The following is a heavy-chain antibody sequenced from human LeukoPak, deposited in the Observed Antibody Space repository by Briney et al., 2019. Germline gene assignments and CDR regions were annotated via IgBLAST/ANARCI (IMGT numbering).Heavy chain of an antibody. CDR3: ARVPEGYSSHYYYGMDV. CDR1: GGSISSYY. J-gene: IGHJ6*02. CDR2: IYYSGST. V-gene: IGHV4-59*01. Sequence: SETLSLTCPVSGGSISSYYWSWIRQPPGKGLEWIGYIYYSGSTNYNPSLKSRVTISVDTSKNQFSLKLSSVTAADTAVYYCARVPEGYSSHYYYGMDVWGQGTTVTVSS. D-gene: IGHD5-18*01.